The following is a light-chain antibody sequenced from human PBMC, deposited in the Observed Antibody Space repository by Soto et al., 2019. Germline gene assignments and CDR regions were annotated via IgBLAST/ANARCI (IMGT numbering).Light chain of an antibody. V-gene: IGLV1-47*01. CDR2: RNN. CDR3: AAWDDSLSAHVV. Sequence: SVLTQPPSASGTPGQRVTISCSGSSSNIGSNYVYWYQQLPGTAPKLLIDRNNQRPSGVPDRFSGSKSGTSASLAISGLRSEDEADYYCAAWDDSLSAHVVFGGGTKVTVL. J-gene: IGLJ2*01. CDR1: SSNIGSNY.